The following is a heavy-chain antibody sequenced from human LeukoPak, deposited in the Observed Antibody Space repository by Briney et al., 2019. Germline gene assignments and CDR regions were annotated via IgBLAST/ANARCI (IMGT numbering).Heavy chain of an antibody. J-gene: IGHJ4*02. CDR2: TYYRSKWYN. Sequence: SQTLSFTCAISGDSVSSNNAAWNWIRQSPSRGLEWLGRTYYRSKWYNDYAISVKSRITINPDTSKNQFSLQLNSVTPEDTAVYYCARSNWNFVDYFDYWGQGTLVTVSS. V-gene: IGHV6-1*01. D-gene: IGHD1-7*01. CDR1: GDSVSSNNAA. CDR3: ARSNWNFVDYFDY.